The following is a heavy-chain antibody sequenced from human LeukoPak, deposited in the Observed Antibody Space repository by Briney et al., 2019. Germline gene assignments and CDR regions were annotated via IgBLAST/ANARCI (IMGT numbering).Heavy chain of an antibody. V-gene: IGHV4-59*08. CDR3: ARHEQQLLYYFDY. J-gene: IGHJ4*02. CDR2: IYYTGNT. Sequence: PSETLSLTCSVSGGSISGYYWSWIRQPPGKGLEWIGYIYYTGNTHYDPSLKSRVTISVDTSKNQFSLRLSSVTAADTAVYYCARHEQQLLYYFDYWGPGTLVTVSS. D-gene: IGHD6-13*01. CDR1: GGSISGYY.